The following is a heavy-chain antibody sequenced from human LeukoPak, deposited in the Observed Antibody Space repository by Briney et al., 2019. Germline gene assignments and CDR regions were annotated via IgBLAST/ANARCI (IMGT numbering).Heavy chain of an antibody. CDR3: ARATYADY. CDR2: IYYSGST. Sequence: SETLSLTCTVSDGSISSSSYYWGWIRQPPGKGLEWIGSIYYSGSTYYNPSLSSRVTISVDTPKNQFSLKLSSVTAADTAVYYCARATYADYWGQGTLVTVSS. V-gene: IGHV4-39*07. D-gene: IGHD2-2*01. J-gene: IGHJ4*02. CDR1: DGSISSSSYY.